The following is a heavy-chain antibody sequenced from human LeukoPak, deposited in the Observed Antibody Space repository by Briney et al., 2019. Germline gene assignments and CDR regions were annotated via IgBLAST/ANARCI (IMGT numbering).Heavy chain of an antibody. V-gene: IGHV1-46*01. Sequence: ASVKVSCKASGYTLTNYYIEWVRQAPGQGLEWMGMINPSGGTTNYPQEFQGRVTMTRDTSTSTVYMELSSLRAEDTAVYYCAKEGLQWLYVFDYWGQGTLVTVSS. D-gene: IGHD6-19*01. CDR1: GYTLTNYY. CDR2: INPSGGTT. J-gene: IGHJ4*02. CDR3: AKEGLQWLYVFDY.